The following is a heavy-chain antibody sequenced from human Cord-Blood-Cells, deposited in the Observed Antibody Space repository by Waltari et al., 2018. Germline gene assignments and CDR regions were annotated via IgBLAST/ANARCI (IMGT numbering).Heavy chain of an antibody. J-gene: IGHJ5*02. CDR3: ARDGSGSYYNWFDP. CDR2: MNPNSGNT. CDR1: GCTFTSYD. V-gene: IGHV1-8*03. D-gene: IGHD3-10*01. Sequence: QVQLVQSGAEVKKPGASVKVSCKDSGCTFTSYDINWVRQAPGQGLEWMGWMNPNSGNTGDAQKVQGRVTITRNTSISTAYMELSSLRSEDTTVYYCARDGSGSYYNWFDPWGQGTLVTVSS.